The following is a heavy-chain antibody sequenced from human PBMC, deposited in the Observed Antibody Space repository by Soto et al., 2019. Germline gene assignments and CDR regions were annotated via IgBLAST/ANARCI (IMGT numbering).Heavy chain of an antibody. J-gene: IGHJ4*02. CDR1: GYTFTIYD. CDR2: MNPNSGNT. D-gene: IGHD3-22*01. V-gene: IGHV1-8*01. CDR3: ARPFNLLQTVIPEDCYFDY. Sequence: ASVKVSCKASGYTFTIYDINWVRQATGQGLEWMGWMNPNSGNTGYAQKFQGRVTMTRNTSISTAYMELSSLRSEDTAVYYCARPFNLLQTVIPEDCYFDYWGQGTLVTVSS.